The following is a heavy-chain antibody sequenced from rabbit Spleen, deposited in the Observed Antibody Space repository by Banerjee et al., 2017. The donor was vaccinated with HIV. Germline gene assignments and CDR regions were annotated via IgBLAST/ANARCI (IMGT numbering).Heavy chain of an antibody. CDR3: ARLAANGVGNYNL. V-gene: IGHV1S40*01. Sequence: QSLEESGGDLVKPGASLTLTCTASGFSFSTNCRICWVRQAPGKGLEWIGCIYATSNTAYYASWAKGRFTIAKTSSTTVTLQMTSLTAADTATYFCARLAANGVGNYNLCGQGTLVTVS. D-gene: IGHD5-1*01. CDR2: IYATSNTA. CDR1: GFSFSTNCR. J-gene: IGHJ4*01.